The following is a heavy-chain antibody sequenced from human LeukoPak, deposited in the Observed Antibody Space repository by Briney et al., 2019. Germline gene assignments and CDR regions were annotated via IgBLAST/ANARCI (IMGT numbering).Heavy chain of an antibody. J-gene: IGHJ6*04. CDR3: AELGITMIGGV. D-gene: IGHD3-10*02. CDR2: ISGSGGST. V-gene: IGHV3-23*01. Sequence: ESGGSLRLSCAAPGFTFSSYGMSWVRQAPGKGLEWVSAISGSGGSTYYADSVKGRFTISRDNAKNSLYLQMNSLRAEDTAVYYCAELGITMIGGVWGKGTTVTISS. CDR1: GFTFSSYG.